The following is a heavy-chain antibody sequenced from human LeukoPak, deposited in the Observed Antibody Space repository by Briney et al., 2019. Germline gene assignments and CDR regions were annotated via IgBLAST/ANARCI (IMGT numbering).Heavy chain of an antibody. V-gene: IGHV3-30*02. CDR3: STYSSSQGH. Sequence: GGSLRLSCAPPGFRFSAYGMYWVRQAPGKGLEWVAFIQYDGSYYYYGDSVKGRFTISRDNSKNTLYLQMNSLRAEDTAVYYCSTYSSSQGHWGQGTLVTVSS. D-gene: IGHD6-6*01. J-gene: IGHJ4*02. CDR1: GFRFSAYG. CDR2: IQYDGSYY.